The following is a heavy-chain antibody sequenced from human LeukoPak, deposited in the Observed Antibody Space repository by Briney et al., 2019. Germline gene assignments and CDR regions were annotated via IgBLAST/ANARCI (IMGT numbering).Heavy chain of an antibody. CDR1: GGSFSGYY. CDR2: INHSGST. D-gene: IGHD2-2*01. J-gene: IGHJ6*02. Sequence: SETLSLTCAVYGGSFSGYYWSWIRQPPGKGLEWIGEINHSGSTNYNPSLKSRVTISIDTSKNQFSLKLTSVTSADTAVYYCARDGPAYTSRWYDYYYGLDVWGQGTTVTVSS. V-gene: IGHV4-34*01. CDR3: ARDGPAYTSRWYDYYYGLDV.